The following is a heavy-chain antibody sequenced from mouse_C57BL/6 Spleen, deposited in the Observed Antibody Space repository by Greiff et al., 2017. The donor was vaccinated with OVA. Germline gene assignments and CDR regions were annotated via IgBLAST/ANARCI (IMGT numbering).Heavy chain of an antibody. J-gene: IGHJ2*01. D-gene: IGHD2-4*01. CDR1: GYAFSSSW. Sequence: QVQLQQSGPELVKPGASVKISCKASGYAFSSSWMNWVKQRPGKGLEWIGRIYPGDGDTNYNGKFKGKATLTADKSSSTAYMQLSSLTSEDSAVYFCARRGAYDYDFDYWGQGTTLTVSS. CDR3: ARRGAYDYDFDY. CDR2: IYPGDGDT. V-gene: IGHV1-82*01.